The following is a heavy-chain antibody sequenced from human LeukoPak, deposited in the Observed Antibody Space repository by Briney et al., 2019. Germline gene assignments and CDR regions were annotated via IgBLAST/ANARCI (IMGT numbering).Heavy chain of an antibody. CDR1: GGSISSYY. CDR2: IYYSGST. Sequence: PSETLSLTCTDSGGSISSYYWSWIRQPPGKGLEWIGYIYYSGSTNYNPSLKSRVTISVDTSKNQFSLKLSSVTAADTAVYYCASRSIQLWPTVDYWGQGTLVTVSS. CDR3: ASRSIQLWPTVDY. J-gene: IGHJ4*02. V-gene: IGHV4-59*01. D-gene: IGHD5-18*01.